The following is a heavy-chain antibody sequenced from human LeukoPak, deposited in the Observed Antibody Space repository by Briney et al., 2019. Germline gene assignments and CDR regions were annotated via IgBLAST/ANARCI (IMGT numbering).Heavy chain of an antibody. CDR3: ARGRLVPAAIDWFDP. J-gene: IGHJ5*02. Sequence: SQTLSLTCVVSGASISSGGYSWSWIRQPPGKGLEWIGCINHSGSTNYNPSLKSRVTISVDTSKNQFSLKLSSVTAADTAVYYCARGRLVPAAIDWFDPWGQGTLVTVSS. CDR1: GASISSGGYS. CDR2: INHSGST. V-gene: IGHV4-30-2*01. D-gene: IGHD2-2*02.